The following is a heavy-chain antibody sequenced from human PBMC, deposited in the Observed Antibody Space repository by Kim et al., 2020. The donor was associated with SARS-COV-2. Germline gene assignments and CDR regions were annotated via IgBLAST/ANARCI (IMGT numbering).Heavy chain of an antibody. CDR3: VRTTSGSYHAAFVF. D-gene: IGHD1-26*01. J-gene: IGHJ3*01. V-gene: IGHV4-39*01. CDR1: GGSISSTTYY. Sequence: SETLSLTCTVSGGSISSTTYYWGWVRQPPGKGLEWIGSMYYSGSPYYNPSLESRVTISVDTSKNQFSLRLTSVTAADTAVYYCVRTTSGSYHAAFVFWC. CDR2: MYYSGSP.